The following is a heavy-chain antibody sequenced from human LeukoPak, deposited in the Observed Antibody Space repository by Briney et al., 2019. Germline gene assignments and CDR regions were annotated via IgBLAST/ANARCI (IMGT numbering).Heavy chain of an antibody. V-gene: IGHV6-1*01. Sequence: SQTLSLTCAISGDSVSRNTAAWNWIRQSPSRGLEWLGRTYYRSKWYNDYAVSVKSRITIPTDTSTHQFSLQLNSVTPEDTAVYYCATGSGAVAGTYYFDTWGQGTLVTVSS. J-gene: IGHJ4*02. CDR1: GDSVSRNTAA. CDR2: TYYRSKWYN. CDR3: ATGSGAVAGTYYFDT. D-gene: IGHD6-19*01.